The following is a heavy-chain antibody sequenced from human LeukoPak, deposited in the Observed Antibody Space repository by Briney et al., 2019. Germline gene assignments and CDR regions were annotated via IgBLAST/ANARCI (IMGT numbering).Heavy chain of an antibody. Sequence: GGSLRLSCAASGFTFRSYAKSWVRQAPGEGLEWVSAISGSGGSTYYADSVKGRFTISRDNSKNTLYLQMNSLRAEDTAVYYCAMLPEYYFDYWGQGTLVTVSS. CDR3: AMLPEYYFDY. CDR1: GFTFRSYA. V-gene: IGHV3-23*01. J-gene: IGHJ4*02. CDR2: ISGSGGST.